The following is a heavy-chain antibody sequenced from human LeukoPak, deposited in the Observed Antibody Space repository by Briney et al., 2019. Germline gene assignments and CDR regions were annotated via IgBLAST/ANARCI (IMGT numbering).Heavy chain of an antibody. V-gene: IGHV4-39*07. D-gene: IGHD3-22*01. CDR1: GGSISNTFYY. CDR3: ARAGGYYDSSGYSQL. Sequence: SETLSLTCTVSGGSISNTFYYWGWIRQPPGKGLEWIGSINYSGSTYYNPSLKSRVTISVDTSKNQFSLKLSSVTAADTAVYYCARAGGYYDSSGYSQLWGQGTLVTVSS. CDR2: INYSGST. J-gene: IGHJ4*02.